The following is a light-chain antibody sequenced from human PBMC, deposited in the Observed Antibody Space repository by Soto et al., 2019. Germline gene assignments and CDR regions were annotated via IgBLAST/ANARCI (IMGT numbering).Light chain of an antibody. V-gene: IGLV2-14*01. CDR3: SSYTSSSTPPWV. CDR2: DVS. CDR1: SSDVGGYNY. Sequence: QSALTQPASVSGSPGQSITISCTGTSSDVGGYNYVSWYQQHPGKAPKLVIYDVSNRPSGVSNRFSGSKSGNTASLTISGLQAEDEADYYCSSYTSSSTPPWVFGGGTKVTVL. J-gene: IGLJ3*02.